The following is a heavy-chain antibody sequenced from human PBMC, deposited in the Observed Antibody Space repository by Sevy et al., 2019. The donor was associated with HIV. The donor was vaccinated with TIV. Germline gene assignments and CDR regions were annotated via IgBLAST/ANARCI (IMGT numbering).Heavy chain of an antibody. J-gene: IGHJ4*02. D-gene: IGHD6-19*01. V-gene: IGHV1-8*01. CDR3: ARGPAGGKQWREPLKI. CDR2: MNPNSGNT. CDR1: GYTFTSYD. Sequence: AAVKVSCKASGYTFTSYDINWVRQATRQGLERKGWMNPNSGNTGYAQKFQGRVTMTRNTSISIAYMELSSLRSEDTAVYYCARGPAGGKQWREPLKIWGQGTLVTVSS.